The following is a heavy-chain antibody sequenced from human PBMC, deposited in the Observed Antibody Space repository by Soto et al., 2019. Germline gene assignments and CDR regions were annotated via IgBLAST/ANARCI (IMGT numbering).Heavy chain of an antibody. D-gene: IGHD3-3*01. CDR3: ARDPYYDFWSGYPPTLYYYGMDV. V-gene: IGHV1-18*04. CDR1: GYTFTSYG. CDR2: ISAYNGNT. Sequence: ASVKVSCKASGYTFTSYGISWVRQAPGQGLEWMGWISAYNGNTNYAQKLQGRVTMTTDTSTSTAYMELRSLRSDDTAVYYCARDPYYDFWSGYPPTLYYYGMDVWGQGTTVTVSS. J-gene: IGHJ6*02.